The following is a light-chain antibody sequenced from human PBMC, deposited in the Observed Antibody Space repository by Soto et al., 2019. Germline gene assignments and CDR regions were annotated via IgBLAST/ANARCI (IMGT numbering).Light chain of an antibody. CDR2: GAS. J-gene: IGKJ1*01. CDR1: QSVSSN. V-gene: IGKV3-15*01. CDR3: QQYNNWPWT. Sequence: EIVMTQSPATLSVSPGERATLSCRASQSVSSNLAWYQQKPGQAPRLLIYGASTRATGIPARFGGSRSGTEFTLTISSLQSEDFAVYSCQQYNNWPWTFGQGTKVETK.